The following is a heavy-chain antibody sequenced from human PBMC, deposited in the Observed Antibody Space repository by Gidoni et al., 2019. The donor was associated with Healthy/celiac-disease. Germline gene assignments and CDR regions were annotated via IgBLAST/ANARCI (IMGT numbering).Heavy chain of an antibody. CDR3: TTDVSNWNDGRFNWFDP. CDR2: IKSKTDGVTT. Sequence: EVQLVESGGGWVKPGGYLRLCCAASGCTFSNAWMSWVRQAPGKGLEWVGRIKSKTDGVTTDYAAPVKGRFTISRDDSKNTLYLQMNSLKTEDTAVYYCTTDVSNWNDGRFNWFDPWGQGTLVTVSS. CDR1: GCTFSNAW. D-gene: IGHD1-20*01. J-gene: IGHJ5*02. V-gene: IGHV3-15*01.